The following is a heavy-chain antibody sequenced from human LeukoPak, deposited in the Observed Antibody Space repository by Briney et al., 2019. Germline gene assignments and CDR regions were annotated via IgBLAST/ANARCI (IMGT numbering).Heavy chain of an antibody. CDR1: GFTFSKHG. CDR2: VSSPGGGT. J-gene: IGHJ4*02. Sequence: GGTLRLSCGASGFTFSKHGMNWVRQAPGKGLEWLSGVSSPGGGTYYADSVKGRFTIPRDDSKNTLSLQMNSLRVEDTAVYYCARDLAWGAFDYWGQGTLVTVSS. D-gene: IGHD7-27*01. CDR3: ARDLAWGAFDY. V-gene: IGHV3-23*01.